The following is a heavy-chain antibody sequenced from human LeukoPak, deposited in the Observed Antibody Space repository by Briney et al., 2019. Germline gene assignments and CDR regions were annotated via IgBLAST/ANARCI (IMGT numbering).Heavy chain of an antibody. J-gene: IGHJ3*01. Sequence: SQTLSLTCTVSGGSINSGNYYWNWIRQPAGKGLGWIGRIYSSGSTNYNPSLKSRVTISRDTSKNQFSLKLNSVTAADTALYYCARDSSLDAFDVWGQGTMVTVSS. CDR1: GGSINSGNYY. CDR3: ARDSSLDAFDV. CDR2: IYSSGST. V-gene: IGHV4-61*02.